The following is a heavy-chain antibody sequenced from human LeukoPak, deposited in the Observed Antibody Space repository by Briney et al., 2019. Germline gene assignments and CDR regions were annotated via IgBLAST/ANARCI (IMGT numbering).Heavy chain of an antibody. CDR1: GFTFSSDS. D-gene: IGHD4-17*01. Sequence: PGGSLRLSCAASGFTFSSDSMSWVRQAPGKGLEWVSYISTSSFTIHYADSVKGRFTISRDNSKNTLFLHMNNLRTEDTAVYFCARDQCDYGDFYWYVDLWGRGTLVTVSS. J-gene: IGHJ2*01. CDR3: ARDQCDYGDFYWYVDL. V-gene: IGHV3-48*01. CDR2: ISTSSFTI.